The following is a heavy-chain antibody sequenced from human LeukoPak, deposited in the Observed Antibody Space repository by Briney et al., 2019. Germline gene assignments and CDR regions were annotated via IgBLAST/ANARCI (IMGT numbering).Heavy chain of an antibody. CDR1: GGSFSGYY. V-gene: IGHV4-34*01. Sequence: SETLSLTCAVYGGSFSGYYWSWIRQPPGKGLEWIGEINHSGSTNYNPSLKSRVTISVDTSKNQFSLKLSSVTAADTAVYYCARVSGWSPIGHWFDPWGQGTLVTVSS. CDR3: ARVSGWSPIGHWFDP. CDR2: INHSGST. D-gene: IGHD2-15*01. J-gene: IGHJ5*02.